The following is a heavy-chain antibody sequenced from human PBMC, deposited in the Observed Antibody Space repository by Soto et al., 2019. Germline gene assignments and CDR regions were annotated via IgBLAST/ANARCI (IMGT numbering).Heavy chain of an antibody. CDR1: GFTFDDYA. D-gene: IGHD5-18*01. CDR2: ISWNSGSI. CDR3: AKSRGYSYLDAFDI. Sequence: PGGSLRLSCAASGFTFDDYAMHWVRQAPGKGLEWVSGISWNSGSIGYADSVKGRFTISRDNAKNSLYLQMNSLRAEDTALYYCAKSRGYSYLDAFDIWGQGTMVTVAS. J-gene: IGHJ3*02. V-gene: IGHV3-9*01.